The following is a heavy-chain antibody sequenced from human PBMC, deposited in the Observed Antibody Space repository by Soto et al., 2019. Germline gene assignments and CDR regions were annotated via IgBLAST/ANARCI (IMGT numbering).Heavy chain of an antibody. J-gene: IGHJ4*02. CDR1: GFTFSSYG. Sequence: QVQLVESGGGVVQPGRSLRLSCAASGFTFSSYGMHWVRQAPGKGLERVAVIWYDGSNKYYADSVKGRFTISRDNSKNTLYLRMNSMIAEDTAVYYCARGRGVPLRNHPKTTSPEAYYFDYWGQGTLVTVSS. CDR3: ARGRGVPLRNHPKTTSPEAYYFDY. V-gene: IGHV3-33*01. D-gene: IGHD1-1*01. CDR2: IWYDGSNK.